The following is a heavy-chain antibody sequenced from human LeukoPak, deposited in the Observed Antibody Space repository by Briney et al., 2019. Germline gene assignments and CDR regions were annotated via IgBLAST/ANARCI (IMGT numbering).Heavy chain of an antibody. D-gene: IGHD2-15*01. V-gene: IGHV1-2*06. CDR3: AAPGYCSGGSCYPNWFDP. Sequence: GASAKVSCKASGYTFTGYYMHWVRQAPGQGLEWMGRINPNSGGTNYAQKFQGRVTMTRDTSISTAYMELSRLRSDDTAVFYCAAPGYCSGGSCYPNWFDPWGQGTLVTVSS. CDR1: GYTFTGYY. CDR2: INPNSGGT. J-gene: IGHJ5*02.